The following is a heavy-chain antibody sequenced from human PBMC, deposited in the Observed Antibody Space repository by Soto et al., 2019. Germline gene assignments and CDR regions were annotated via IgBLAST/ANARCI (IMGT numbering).Heavy chain of an antibody. J-gene: IGHJ3*02. CDR2: IIPIFGTA. Sequence: ASVKVSCKASGGTFSSYAISWVRQAPGQGLEWMGGIIPIFGTANYAQKFQGRVTITADESTSTAYMELSSLRSEDTAVYYCARIRTLRIAPQNYGGAFDIWGQGTMVTVSS. D-gene: IGHD1-7*01. V-gene: IGHV1-69*13. CDR1: GGTFSSYA. CDR3: ARIRTLRIAPQNYGGAFDI.